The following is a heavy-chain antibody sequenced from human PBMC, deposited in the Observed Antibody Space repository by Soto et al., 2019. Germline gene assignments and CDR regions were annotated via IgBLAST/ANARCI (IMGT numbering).Heavy chain of an antibody. D-gene: IGHD1-26*01. CDR1: GFTFSSYA. Sequence: VQLLESGGGLVQPGGSLRLSCAASGFTFSSYAMSWVRQAPGKGLEWVSYISSSSSYTNYADSVKGRFTISRDNAKNSLYLQMNSLRAEDTAVYYCASHGGGSYSPPGTWGQGTLVTVSS. CDR2: ISSSSSYT. V-gene: IGHV3-48*04. J-gene: IGHJ5*02. CDR3: ASHGGGSYSPPGT.